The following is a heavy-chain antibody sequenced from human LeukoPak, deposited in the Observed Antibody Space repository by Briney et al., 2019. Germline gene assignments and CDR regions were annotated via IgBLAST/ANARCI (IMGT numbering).Heavy chain of an antibody. CDR2: ISGSGGST. V-gene: IGHV3-23*01. CDR1: GFTFSSYG. D-gene: IGHD3-22*01. J-gene: IGHJ6*03. Sequence: GGSLRLSCAASGFTFSSYGMRWVRQAPGKGLEWVSAISGSGGSTYYADSVKGRFTISRDNSKNTLYLQMNSLRAEDTAVYYCAKVAYDRSGDPYYYYYYMDVWGKGTTVTISS. CDR3: AKVAYDRSGDPYYYYYYMDV.